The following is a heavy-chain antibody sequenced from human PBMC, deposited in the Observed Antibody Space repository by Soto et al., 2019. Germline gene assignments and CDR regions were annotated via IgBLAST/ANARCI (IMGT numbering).Heavy chain of an antibody. J-gene: IGHJ4*02. CDR2: FSGRSGDT. CDR1: GFSISTHA. Sequence: PGGSLRLSCVASGFSISTHALTWVRQAPGKGLEWVSSFSGRSGDTYYAASVKGRFTISGDSSKNTMILQLNNLRADDTALYYSARDSSAWTNYFDSWGQGIQVTVSS. CDR3: ARDSSAWTNYFDS. V-gene: IGHV3-23*01. D-gene: IGHD6-19*01.